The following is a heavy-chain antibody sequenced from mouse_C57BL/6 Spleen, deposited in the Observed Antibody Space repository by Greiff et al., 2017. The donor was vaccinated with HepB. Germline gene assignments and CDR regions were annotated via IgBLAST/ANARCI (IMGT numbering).Heavy chain of an antibody. J-gene: IGHJ4*01. D-gene: IGHD1-1*01. CDR3: ARSGYYGSSPYAMDY. CDR2: IYPGDGDT. CDR1: GYAFSNSW. Sequence: VQLQQSGPELVKPGASVKISCKASGYAFSNSWMNWVKQRPGKGLEWIGRIYPGDGDTNYNGKFKGKATLTADKSSSTAYMQLSSLTSEDSAVYFCARSGYYGSSPYAMDYWGQGTSVTVSS. V-gene: IGHV1-82*01.